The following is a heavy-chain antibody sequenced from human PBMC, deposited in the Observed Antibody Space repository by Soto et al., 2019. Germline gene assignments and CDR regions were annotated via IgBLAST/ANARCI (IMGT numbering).Heavy chain of an antibody. V-gene: IGHV3-73*01. J-gene: IGHJ4*02. CDR3: TRHGNYGGNSVVY. D-gene: IGHD4-17*01. Sequence: GGSLRLSCAASGFIFSGSAMHWVRQASGKGLEWVGRIRSKANSYATAYAASVKGRFTISRDDSKNTAYLQMNSLKTEDTAVYYCTRHGNYGGNSVVYWGQGTLVTVSS. CDR2: IRSKANSYAT. CDR1: GFIFSGSA.